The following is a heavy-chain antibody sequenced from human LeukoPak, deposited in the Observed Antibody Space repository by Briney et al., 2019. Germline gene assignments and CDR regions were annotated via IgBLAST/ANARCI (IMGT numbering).Heavy chain of an antibody. CDR1: GYTFTGYY. Sequence: ASVKVSCKASGYTFTGYYMHWVRHAPGQGLEWMGWINPNSGGTNYAQKFQGRVTMTRDTSISTAYMELSRLRSDDTAVYYCAGFDILTGSCDYWGQGTLVTVSS. J-gene: IGHJ4*02. CDR3: AGFDILTGSCDY. CDR2: INPNSGGT. V-gene: IGHV1-2*02. D-gene: IGHD3-9*01.